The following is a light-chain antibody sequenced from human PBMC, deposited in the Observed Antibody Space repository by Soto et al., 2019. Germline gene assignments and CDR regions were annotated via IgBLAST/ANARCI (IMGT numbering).Light chain of an antibody. CDR3: AAWDDSLSGPWV. Sequence: QSVLTQPPSASGTPGQRVTISCSGSSSNIGSNYVYWYQQLPGTAPKLLIYSNNQRPSGVPDRFSGSKSGTSASLAISGLRSEDEADYYCAAWDDSLSGPWVFGGGTQRTVL. CDR1: SSNIGSNY. V-gene: IGLV1-47*02. J-gene: IGLJ3*02. CDR2: SNN.